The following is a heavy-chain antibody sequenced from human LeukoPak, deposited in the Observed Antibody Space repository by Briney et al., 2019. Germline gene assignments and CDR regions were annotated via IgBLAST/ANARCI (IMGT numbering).Heavy chain of an antibody. J-gene: IGHJ6*04. CDR3: AELGITMIGGV. Sequence: GGSLRLSCGASGFTFSGYSMNWVRQAPGKGLEWVSSISTSSSYIYYADSVKGGFTISRDNAKNSLYLQMNSLRAEDTAVYYCAELGITMIGGVWGKGTTVTISS. D-gene: IGHD3-10*02. CDR1: GFTFSGYS. V-gene: IGHV3-21*01. CDR2: ISTSSSYI.